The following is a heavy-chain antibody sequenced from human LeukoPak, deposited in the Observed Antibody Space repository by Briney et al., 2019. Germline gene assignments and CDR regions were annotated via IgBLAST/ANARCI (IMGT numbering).Heavy chain of an antibody. CDR2: IYYSGST. CDR1: GGSISSYY. CDR3: ARGGRSWFDP. Sequence: SETLSLTCTVSGGSISSYYWSWIRQPPGKGLKWIGYIYYSGSTNYNPSLKSRVTISVDTSKNQFSLKLSSVTAADTAVCYCARGGRSWFDPWGQGTLVTVSS. V-gene: IGHV4-59*01. J-gene: IGHJ5*02.